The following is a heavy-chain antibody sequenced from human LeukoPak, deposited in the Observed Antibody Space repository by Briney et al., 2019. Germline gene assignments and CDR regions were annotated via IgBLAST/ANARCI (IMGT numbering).Heavy chain of an antibody. V-gene: IGHV3-48*04. D-gene: IGHD3-10*01. Sequence: GGSLRLSCAASGFTFSVYSMTWVRQAPGKGLEWVSYISSSSSTIHYADSVKGRFTISRDNTKNSLYLQMNSLRAEDTAVYYCARDGGATLVRGVITFDYWGQGTLVTVSS. CDR3: ARDGGATLVRGVITFDY. CDR2: ISSSSSTI. CDR1: GFTFSVYS. J-gene: IGHJ4*02.